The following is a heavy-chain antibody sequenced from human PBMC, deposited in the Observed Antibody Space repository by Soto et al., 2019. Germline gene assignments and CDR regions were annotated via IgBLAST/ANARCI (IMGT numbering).Heavy chain of an antibody. D-gene: IGHD3-3*01. CDR3: TKGGNRITIFGVVQNWFDP. Sequence: QVQVVESGGGVVQPGRSLRLSCAASGFTFSSYVMHWVRQAPGKGLEWVALISYDGSNEYYADSVKGRFTISRDNSKNTLYLQMNSLRAEDTAVYYCTKGGNRITIFGVVQNWFDPWGQGTPVTVSS. CDR1: GFTFSSYV. J-gene: IGHJ5*02. CDR2: ISYDGSNE. V-gene: IGHV3-30*18.